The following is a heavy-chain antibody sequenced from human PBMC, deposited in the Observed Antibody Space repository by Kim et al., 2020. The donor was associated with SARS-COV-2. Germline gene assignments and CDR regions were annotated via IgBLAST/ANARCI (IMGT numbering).Heavy chain of an antibody. D-gene: IGHD6-6*01. J-gene: IGHJ4*02. Sequence: SETLSLTCTVSGGSISSYYWSWIRQPPGKGLEWIGYIYYSGSTNYNPSLKSRVTISVDTSKNQFSLKLSSVTAADTAVYYCAGVHIAAQLDYWGQGTLVTVSS. CDR1: GGSISSYY. V-gene: IGHV4-59*08. CDR2: IYYSGST. CDR3: AGVHIAAQLDY.